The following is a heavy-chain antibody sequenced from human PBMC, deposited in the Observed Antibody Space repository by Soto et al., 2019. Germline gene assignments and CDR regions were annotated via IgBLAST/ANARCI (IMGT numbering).Heavy chain of an antibody. V-gene: IGHV3-33*01. CDR3: ARSRISYCSSTSCYGAGGMDV. J-gene: IGHJ6*02. CDR1: GFTFSSYG. Sequence: GGSLRLSCAASGFTFSSYGMHWVRQAPGKGLEWVAVIWYDGSNKYYADSVKGRFTISRDNSKNTLYLQMNSLSAEDTAVYYCARSRISYCSSTSCYGAGGMDVWGQGTTVTVSS. D-gene: IGHD2-2*01. CDR2: IWYDGSNK.